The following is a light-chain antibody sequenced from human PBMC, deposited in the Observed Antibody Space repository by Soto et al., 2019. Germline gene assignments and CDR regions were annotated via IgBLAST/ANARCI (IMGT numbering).Light chain of an antibody. CDR2: RTS. J-gene: IGKJ4*01. Sequence: EVVMRQSPATLSVSPGEGATLSCRASQSISSNLAWYQQKPGQAPRLLMFRTSTRATGVPARFSGSGSGTEFNITISSLQSEDFAVYYCQQYNNWPRATFGGGTKVDIK. CDR1: QSISSN. CDR3: QQYNNWPRAT. V-gene: IGKV3-15*01.